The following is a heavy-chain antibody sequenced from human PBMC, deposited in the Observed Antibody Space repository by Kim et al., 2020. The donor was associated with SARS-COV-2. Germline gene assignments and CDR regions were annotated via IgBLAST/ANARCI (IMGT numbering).Heavy chain of an antibody. D-gene: IGHD5-12*01. CDR3: AARDGYNDNFVY. Sequence: SETLSLTCTVSGGSISSYYWSWIRQPPGKGLEWIGYIYYSGSTNYNPSLKSRVTISVDTSKNQFSLKLSSVTAADTAVYYCAARDGYNDNFVYWGQGTLVTVSS. CDR1: GGSISSYY. V-gene: IGHV4-59*01. CDR2: IYYSGST. J-gene: IGHJ4*02.